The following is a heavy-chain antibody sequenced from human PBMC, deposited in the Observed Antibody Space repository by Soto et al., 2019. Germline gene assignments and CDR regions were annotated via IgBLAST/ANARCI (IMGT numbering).Heavy chain of an antibody. CDR2: INPNSGGT. CDR1: GYTFPGYY. CDR3: ARDLAANLGTLQYYFDY. D-gene: IGHD7-27*01. V-gene: IGHV1-2*04. Sequence: QVQLVQSGAEVKKPGASVKVSCKASGYTFPGYYMHWVRQAPGQGLEWIGWINPNSGGTNYAQKFQCWVTMTRDTSISTAYMERSRLRSDDTVVYYCARDLAANLGTLQYYFDYRGQGTLVTVSS. J-gene: IGHJ4*02.